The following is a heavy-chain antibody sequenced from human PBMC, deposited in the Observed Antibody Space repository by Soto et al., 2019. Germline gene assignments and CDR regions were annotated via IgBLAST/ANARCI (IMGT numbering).Heavy chain of an antibody. CDR1: GGSVSSNSYS. V-gene: IGHV4-39*03. CDR3: TTLDIVLVPAAMGAFDI. Sequence: TSETLSLTCTVSGGSVSSNSYSWGWIRQSPGKGLEWIGIIYSTENTYYHPSLLSRVTISADTSMNEFSLRLSSVTAADTAVYYCTTLDIVLVPAAMGAFDIWGQGTMVTVSS. J-gene: IGHJ3*02. CDR2: IYSTENT. D-gene: IGHD2-2*03.